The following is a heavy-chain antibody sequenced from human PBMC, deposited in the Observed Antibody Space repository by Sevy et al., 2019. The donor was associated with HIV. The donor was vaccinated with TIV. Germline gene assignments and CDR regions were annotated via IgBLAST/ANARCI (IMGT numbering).Heavy chain of an antibody. J-gene: IGHJ2*01. CDR1: GFTFSSYG. CDR3: ANRLKSGSGSGTHAYWYFDL. Sequence: GGSLRLSCAASGFTFSSYGMHWVRQAPGKGLEWVAFIRYDGSNKYYADSVKGRFTISRDNSKNTLYLQMNSLRAEDTAVYYCANRLKSGSGSGTHAYWYFDLWGRGTLVTVSS. V-gene: IGHV3-30*02. CDR2: IRYDGSNK. D-gene: IGHD3-10*01.